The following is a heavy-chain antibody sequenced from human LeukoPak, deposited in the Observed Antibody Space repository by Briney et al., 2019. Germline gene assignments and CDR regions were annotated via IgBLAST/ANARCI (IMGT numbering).Heavy chain of an antibody. D-gene: IGHD3-10*01. CDR1: GYTFTSYG. CDR3: ARNSRITMVRGETDPYLARYGMDV. J-gene: IGHJ6*02. CDR2: ISAYNGNT. V-gene: IGHV1-18*01. Sequence: GASVKVSCKASGYTFTSYGISWVRQIPRQGLERMGWISAYNGNTNYAQKLQGRVTMTTDTSTSTAYMELRSLRSDDTAVYYCARNSRITMVRGETDPYLARYGMDVWGQGTTVTVSS.